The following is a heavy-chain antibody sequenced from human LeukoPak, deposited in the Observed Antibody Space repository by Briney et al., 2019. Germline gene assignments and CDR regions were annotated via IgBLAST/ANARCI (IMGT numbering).Heavy chain of an antibody. V-gene: IGHV4-61*01. J-gene: IGHJ5*02. CDR1: GGSVSSGSYY. CDR2: IYYSGST. Sequence: PSETLSLTCTVSGGSVSSGSYYWSWIRQPPGKGLEWIGYIYYSGSTNYNPSLKSRVTISVDTSKNQFSLKLGSVTAADTAVYYCAREGSYGVRWFDPWGQGTLVTVSS. CDR3: AREGSYGVRWFDP. D-gene: IGHD1-26*01.